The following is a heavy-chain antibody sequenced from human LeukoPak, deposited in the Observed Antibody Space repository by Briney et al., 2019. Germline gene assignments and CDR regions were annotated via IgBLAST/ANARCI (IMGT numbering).Heavy chain of an antibody. J-gene: IGHJ4*02. CDR1: GGSINSYY. D-gene: IGHD3-9*01. Sequence: SETLSLTCTVSGGSINSYYWSWIRQPPGKGLEWIGYIYYSGSTNYNPSLKSRVTISVDTSKNQFSLKLSSVTAADTAVYYCARGDILTGPDYWGQGTLVTVSS. CDR2: IYYSGST. CDR3: ARGDILTGPDY. V-gene: IGHV4-59*01.